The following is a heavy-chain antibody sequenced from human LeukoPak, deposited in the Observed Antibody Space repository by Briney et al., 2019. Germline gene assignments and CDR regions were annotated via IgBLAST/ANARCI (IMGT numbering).Heavy chain of an antibody. D-gene: IGHD2-15*01. CDR3: ARAGYCSGGSCYGFDY. V-gene: IGHV3-33*08. CDR2: TWYDGSNK. J-gene: IGHJ4*02. CDR1: GFTFSSYG. Sequence: PGRSLRLSCAASGFTFSSYGMHWVRQAPGRGLEWVAVTWYDGSNKYYADSVKGRFTISRDNSKNTLYLQMNSLRAEDTAVYYCARAGYCSGGSCYGFDYWGQGTLVTVSS.